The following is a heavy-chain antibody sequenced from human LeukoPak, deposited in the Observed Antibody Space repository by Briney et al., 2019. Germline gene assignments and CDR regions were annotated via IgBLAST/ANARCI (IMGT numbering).Heavy chain of an antibody. Sequence: ASVKVSCKASGYTFTSYYMHWVRQAPGQGLEWMGIINPSGGSTSYAQKFQGRVTMTRDTSISTAYMELSRLRSDDTAVYYCARNGYYDSSGYARWYFDLWGRGTLVTVSS. V-gene: IGHV1-46*01. CDR2: INPSGGST. D-gene: IGHD3-22*01. J-gene: IGHJ2*01. CDR3: ARNGYYDSSGYARWYFDL. CDR1: GYTFTSYY.